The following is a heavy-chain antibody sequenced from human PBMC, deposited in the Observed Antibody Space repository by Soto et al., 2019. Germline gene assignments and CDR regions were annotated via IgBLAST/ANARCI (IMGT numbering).Heavy chain of an antibody. CDR3: ARVNDFWSGYDLDY. CDR2: ISAYNGNT. CDR1: GYTFTSYG. D-gene: IGHD3-3*01. V-gene: IGHV1-18*01. Sequence: ASVKVSCKASGYTFTSYGISWVRQAPGQGLEWMGWISAYNGNTNYAQKLQGRVTMTTETSTSTAYMELRSLRSDDTAVYYCARVNDFWSGYDLDYWGQGTLVTVSS. J-gene: IGHJ4*02.